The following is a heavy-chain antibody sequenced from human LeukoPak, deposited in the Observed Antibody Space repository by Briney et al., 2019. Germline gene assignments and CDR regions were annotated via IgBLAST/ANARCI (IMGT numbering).Heavy chain of an antibody. CDR1: GFTFSSYS. CDR3: ARDENTIFGVVYEYNWFDP. V-gene: IGHV3-21*01. D-gene: IGHD3-3*01. CDR2: ISSSSSYI. J-gene: IGHJ5*02. Sequence: PGGSLRLSCAASGFTFSSYSMNWGRQAPGKGLEWVSYISSSSSYIYYADSVKGRFTISRDNANNSLYLQMNSLRAEDTAVYYCARDENTIFGVVYEYNWFDPWGQGTLVTVSS.